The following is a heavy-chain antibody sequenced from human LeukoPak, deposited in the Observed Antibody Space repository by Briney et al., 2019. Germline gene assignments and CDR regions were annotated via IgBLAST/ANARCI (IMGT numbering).Heavy chain of an antibody. D-gene: IGHD1-26*01. CDR3: ARKTGATSPSRRSFDY. J-gene: IGHJ4*02. CDR2: INSDGTTT. V-gene: IGHV3-74*01. CDR1: GFSFSNSW. Sequence: PGGSLRLSCAASGFSFSNSWMHWVRQAPGKGLVWVSRINSDGTTTYYADSVKGRFTISRDNSKNTLYLQMNSLRAEDTAVYYCARKTGATSPSRRSFDYWGQGILVTVSS.